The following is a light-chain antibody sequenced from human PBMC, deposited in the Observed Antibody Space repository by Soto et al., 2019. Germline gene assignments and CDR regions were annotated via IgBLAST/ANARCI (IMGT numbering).Light chain of an antibody. CDR3: CSYAGTYTHVL. CDR1: SSDIGGYNY. Sequence: QSALTQPRSVSGSPGQSVTISCTGTSSDIGGYNYVSWYQQHPDKAPKLMIYDVNERPSGVPDRFSGSKSGNTASLTISGLQADDEADYYCCSYAGTYTHVLFGGGTKVTVL. V-gene: IGLV2-11*01. J-gene: IGLJ2*01. CDR2: DVN.